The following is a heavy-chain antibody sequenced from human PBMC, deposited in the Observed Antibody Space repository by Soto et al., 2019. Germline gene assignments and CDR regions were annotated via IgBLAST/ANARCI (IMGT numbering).Heavy chain of an antibody. D-gene: IGHD6-13*01. CDR1: GYTFTSYD. CDR3: ASSPIAAAGTRGGWFDP. Sequence: ASVKVSCKASGYTFTSYDINWVRQATGQGLEWMGWMNPNSGNTGYAQKFQGRVTMTRNTSISTAYMELSSLRSEDTAVYYCASSPIAAAGTRGGWFDPWGQGTLVTVSS. J-gene: IGHJ5*02. V-gene: IGHV1-8*01. CDR2: MNPNSGNT.